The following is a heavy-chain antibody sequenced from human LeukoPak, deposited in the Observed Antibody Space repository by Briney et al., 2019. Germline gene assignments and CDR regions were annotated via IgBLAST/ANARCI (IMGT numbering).Heavy chain of an antibody. CDR3: VKDTSSTIPLDY. CDR1: GFTFSSYA. V-gene: IGHV3-23*01. Sequence: GGSLRLSCAASGFTFSSYAMSWVRQAPGKGLEWVSAISGNGGSTYYADSVKGRFTISRDNSKNTLYLQMNSLRAEDTAVYYCVKDTSSTIPLDYWGQGTLVTVSS. D-gene: IGHD5/OR15-5a*01. CDR2: ISGNGGST. J-gene: IGHJ4*02.